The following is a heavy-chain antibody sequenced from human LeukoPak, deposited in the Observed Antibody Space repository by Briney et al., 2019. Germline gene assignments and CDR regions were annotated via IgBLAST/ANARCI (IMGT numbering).Heavy chain of an antibody. J-gene: IGHJ4*02. V-gene: IGHV4-59*01. CDR3: ARGGGSTVTTEIFDY. CDR1: GGSISSYY. Sequence: PSETLSLTCTVSGGSISSYYWSWIRQPPGKGLEWIGYTYYSGSTNYNPSLKSRVTISVDTSKNQFSLKLSSVTAADTAVYYCARGGGSTVTTEIFDYWGQGTLVTVSS. D-gene: IGHD4-17*01. CDR2: TYYSGST.